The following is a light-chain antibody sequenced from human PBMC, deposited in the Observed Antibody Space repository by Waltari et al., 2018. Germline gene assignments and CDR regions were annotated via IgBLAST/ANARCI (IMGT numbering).Light chain of an antibody. J-gene: IGLJ3*02. Sequence: QSALTQPASVSGSPGQSITISCTGTSSDVGGFNFVSWYQQHPGKAPKLMIYDVSKRPPVVSNGFSGSKSGNTASLTISGLQAEDEADYYCSSYTISSTLNWVFGGGTKLTVL. V-gene: IGLV2-14*03. CDR2: DVS. CDR3: SSYTISSTLNWV. CDR1: SSDVGGFNF.